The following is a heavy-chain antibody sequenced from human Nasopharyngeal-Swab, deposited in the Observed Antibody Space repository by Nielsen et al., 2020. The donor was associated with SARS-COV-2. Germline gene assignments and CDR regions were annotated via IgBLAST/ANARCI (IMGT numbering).Heavy chain of an antibody. D-gene: IGHD5-18*01. Sequence: GESLKISCAASGFTFSSYGMHWVRQAPGKGLEWVAVIWYDGSNKYYADSVKGRFTISRDNSKNTLYLQMNSLRAEDTAVYYCAKDWGLWLQAYYFDYWGQGTLVTVSS. V-gene: IGHV3-33*06. CDR1: GFTFSSYG. CDR2: IWYDGSNK. CDR3: AKDWGLWLQAYYFDY. J-gene: IGHJ4*02.